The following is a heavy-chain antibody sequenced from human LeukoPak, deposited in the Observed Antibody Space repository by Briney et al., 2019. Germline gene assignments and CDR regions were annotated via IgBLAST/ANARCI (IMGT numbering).Heavy chain of an antibody. Sequence: SVKVSCKAFGYTFTSYGISWVRQAPGQGLEWMGGIIPIFGTANYAQKFQGRVTITTDESTSTDYMELSSLRSEDTGVYQCASGDGYNYLGVDYWGQGTLVTVSS. CDR1: GYTFTSYG. CDR2: IIPIFGTA. D-gene: IGHD5-24*01. V-gene: IGHV1-69*05. CDR3: ASGDGYNYLGVDY. J-gene: IGHJ4*02.